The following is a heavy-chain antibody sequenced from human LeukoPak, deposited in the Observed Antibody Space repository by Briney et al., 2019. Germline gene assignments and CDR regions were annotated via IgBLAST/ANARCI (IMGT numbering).Heavy chain of an antibody. Sequence: SETLSLTCTVSGGSISSGDYSWSWIRQPPGKGLEWIGYIYYSGSTYYNPSLKSRVTISVDTSKNQFSLKLSSVTAADTAVYYCAREYYYDSSGYYPDNWFDPWGQGTLVTVSS. J-gene: IGHJ5*02. D-gene: IGHD3-22*01. CDR2: IYYSGST. CDR3: AREYYYDSSGYYPDNWFDP. CDR1: GGSISSGDYS. V-gene: IGHV4-30-4*01.